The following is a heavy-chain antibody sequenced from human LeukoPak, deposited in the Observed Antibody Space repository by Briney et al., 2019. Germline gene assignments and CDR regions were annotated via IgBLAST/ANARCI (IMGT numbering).Heavy chain of an antibody. CDR1: GVSISSYY. J-gene: IGHJ4*02. CDR2: IFTSGST. V-gene: IGHV4-4*07. Sequence: SETLSLTCTVSGVSISSYYWSWIRQPAGKGLEWIGRIFTSGSTNYNPSLKSRATMSVDTSKNQFSLRLSSVTAADTAVYYCARVDSSNYQANFDYWGQGTLVRVSS. CDR3: ARVDSSNYQANFDY. D-gene: IGHD4-11*01.